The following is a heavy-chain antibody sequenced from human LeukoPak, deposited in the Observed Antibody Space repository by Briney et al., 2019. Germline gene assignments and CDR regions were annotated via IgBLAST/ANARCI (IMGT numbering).Heavy chain of an antibody. J-gene: IGHJ6*02. V-gene: IGHV3-30-3*01. CDR2: ISYDGSNK. CDR3: ARGLRCYYYYGMDV. Sequence: PGGSLRLSCAASGFTFSSYAMHWVRQAPGKGLEWVAVISYDGSNKYYADSVKGRFTISRDNSKNTLYLQMNSLRAEDTAVYYCARGLRCYYYYGMDVWGQGTTVTVSS. CDR1: GFTFSSYA. D-gene: IGHD5/OR15-5a*01.